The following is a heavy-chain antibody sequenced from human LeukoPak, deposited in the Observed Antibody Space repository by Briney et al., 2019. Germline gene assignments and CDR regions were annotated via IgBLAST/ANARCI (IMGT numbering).Heavy chain of an antibody. CDR3: ARDRRIAVAGTRYYYYGMDV. J-gene: IGHJ6*04. CDR2: IYYSGST. V-gene: IGHV4-61*01. Sequence: SETLSLTCTVSGDSVSSGSYYWSWIRQPPGKGLEWIGYIYYSGSTNYNPPLKSRVTISVDTSKNQFSLKLSSVTAADTAVYYCARDRRIAVAGTRYYYYGMDVWGKGTTVTVSS. CDR1: GDSVSSGSYY. D-gene: IGHD6-19*01.